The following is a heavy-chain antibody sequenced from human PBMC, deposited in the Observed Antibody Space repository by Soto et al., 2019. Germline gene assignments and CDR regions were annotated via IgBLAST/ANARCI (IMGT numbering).Heavy chain of an antibody. Sequence: SVKVSCKASGGTFSSYAISWVRQAPGQGLEWMGGIIPIFGTANYAQKFQGRVTITADESTSTAYMELSSLRSEDTAVYYCAGSFSAAEYYYYYGMDVWGQGTTVTVS. D-gene: IGHD6-13*01. V-gene: IGHV1-69*13. CDR2: IIPIFGTA. J-gene: IGHJ6*02. CDR1: GGTFSSYA. CDR3: AGSFSAAEYYYYYGMDV.